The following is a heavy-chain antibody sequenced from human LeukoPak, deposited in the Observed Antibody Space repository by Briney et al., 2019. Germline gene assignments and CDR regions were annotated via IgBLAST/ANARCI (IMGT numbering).Heavy chain of an antibody. CDR1: GFTFSSYS. J-gene: IGHJ4*02. CDR2: IYDTGGT. D-gene: IGHD2-2*01. CDR3: ARDVPAADY. V-gene: IGHV3-66*01. Sequence: GGSLRLSCAASGFTFSSYSMNWVRQAPGKGLEWVSVIYDTGGTFYSDSVKGRFTISRDYSKNTLYVQMNSLRDEDTAVYYCARDVPAADYWGQGTLVTVSS.